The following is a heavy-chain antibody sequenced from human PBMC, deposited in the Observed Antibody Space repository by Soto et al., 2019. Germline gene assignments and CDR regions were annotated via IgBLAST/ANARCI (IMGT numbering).Heavy chain of an antibody. CDR1: GGSFTTDA. Sequence: QVPLVQSGAEVKKPGSSVKVSCKASGGSFTTDAFSWVRQAPGQGLEWMGGIIPAFGTVAYVQKFVSRFSISADESTTTVSMELSRLTSEDTAVYYCARSAAEMATAKFYHYAVDVWGQGTTITVAS. D-gene: IGHD5-18*01. CDR3: ARSAAEMATAKFYHYAVDV. V-gene: IGHV1-69*01. CDR2: IIPAFGTV. J-gene: IGHJ6*02.